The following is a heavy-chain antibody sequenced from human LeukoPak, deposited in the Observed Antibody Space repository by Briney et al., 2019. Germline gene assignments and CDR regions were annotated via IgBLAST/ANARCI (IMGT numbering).Heavy chain of an antibody. Sequence: GGSLRLSCAASGFTFDDYTMHWVRQAPGKGLEWVSLISWDGGSTYYADSVKGRFTISRDNSKNSLYLQMNSLRTEDTALYYCVKDGRGLTGPHFDYWGQGTLVTVSS. CDR2: ISWDGGST. V-gene: IGHV3-43*01. J-gene: IGHJ4*02. CDR1: GFTFDDYT. D-gene: IGHD3-9*01. CDR3: VKDGRGLTGPHFDY.